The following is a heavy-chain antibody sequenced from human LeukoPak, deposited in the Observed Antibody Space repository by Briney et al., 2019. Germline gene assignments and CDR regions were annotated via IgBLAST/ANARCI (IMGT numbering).Heavy chain of an antibody. CDR1: GGSISNYY. Sequence: SHTLSLNCTTSGGSISNYYWSWIRQPPGKGLEWVGYIYYSGSTNYNPSLKSRVTISVDTSKNQFSLKLSSVIAADTAVYYCARGDYGSIPDYYYYYMDVWGKGTTVTISS. D-gene: IGHD4/OR15-4a*01. V-gene: IGHV4-59*01. J-gene: IGHJ6*03. CDR3: ARGDYGSIPDYYYYYMDV. CDR2: IYYSGST.